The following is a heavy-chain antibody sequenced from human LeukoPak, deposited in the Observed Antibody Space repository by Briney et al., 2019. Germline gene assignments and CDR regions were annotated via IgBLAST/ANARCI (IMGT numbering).Heavy chain of an antibody. D-gene: IGHD3-10*01. Sequence: PGGSLRLSCAASGLTVSSNCMSWVRQAPGKGLEWVSFIYSGGNTYYADSVKGRFTISRDNSKNTLYLQMNSLRAEDTAVYYCARLGELLLYFDYWGQGTLVTVSS. CDR2: IYSGGNT. CDR1: GLTVSSNC. V-gene: IGHV3-53*01. J-gene: IGHJ4*02. CDR3: ARLGELLLYFDY.